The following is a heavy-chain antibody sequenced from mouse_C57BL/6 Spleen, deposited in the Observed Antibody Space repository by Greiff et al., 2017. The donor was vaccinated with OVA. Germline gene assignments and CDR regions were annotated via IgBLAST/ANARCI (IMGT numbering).Heavy chain of an antibody. CDR3: TRAEGQLRLPYYFDY. CDR2: IYPGDGDT. J-gene: IGHJ2*01. V-gene: IGHV1-82*01. D-gene: IGHD3-2*02. CDR1: GYAFSSSW. Sequence: QVQLKQSGPELVKPGASVKISCKASGYAFSSSWMNWVKQRPGKGLEWIGRIYPGDGDTNYNGKFKGKATLTADKSSSTAYMQLSSLTSEDSAVYFCTRAEGQLRLPYYFDYWGQGTTLTVSS.